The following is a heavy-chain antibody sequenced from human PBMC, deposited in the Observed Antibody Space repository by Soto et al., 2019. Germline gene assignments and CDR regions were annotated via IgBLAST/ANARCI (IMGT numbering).Heavy chain of an antibody. Sequence: GGSLRLSCAASGFSFSDAWMTWVRQAPGAGLEWVGRIKSKTDGGTTDYAAPVKGRFTISRDASKTTLYLQMNSLKTEDTAIYYCTTDPHSTGTKYWGQGTLVTSPQ. CDR2: IKSKTDGGTT. J-gene: IGHJ4*02. V-gene: IGHV3-15*01. CDR3: TTDPHSTGTKY. CDR1: GFSFSDAW. D-gene: IGHD1-1*01.